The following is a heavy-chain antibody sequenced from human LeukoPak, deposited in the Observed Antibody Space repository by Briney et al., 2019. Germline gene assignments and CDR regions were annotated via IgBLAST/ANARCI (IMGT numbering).Heavy chain of an antibody. D-gene: IGHD4-11*01. CDR3: ARVTTRGLSNGLGY. CDR2: MNPNSGNT. V-gene: IGHV1-8*02. CDR1: GYTFTSYD. Sequence: ASVKVSCKASGYTFTSYDINWVRHATGQGLEWMGWMNPNSGNTGYAQKFQGRVTMTRNTSISTAYMELSSLRSEDTAVYYCARVTTRGLSNGLGYWGQGTLVTVSS. J-gene: IGHJ4*02.